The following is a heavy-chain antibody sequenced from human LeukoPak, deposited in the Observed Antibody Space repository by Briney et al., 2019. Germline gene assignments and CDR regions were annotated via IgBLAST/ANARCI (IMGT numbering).Heavy chain of an antibody. CDR1: GGSISSSNW. CDR2: IYHSGST. D-gene: IGHD3-22*01. Sequence: SETLSLTCAVSGGSISSSNWWSWVRQPPGKGLEWIGEIYHSGSTNYNPSLKSRVTISVDKSKNQFSLKLSSVTAADTAVYYCASIDSSGYYYTLDYRGQGTLVTVSS. J-gene: IGHJ4*02. V-gene: IGHV4-4*02. CDR3: ASIDSSGYYYTLDY.